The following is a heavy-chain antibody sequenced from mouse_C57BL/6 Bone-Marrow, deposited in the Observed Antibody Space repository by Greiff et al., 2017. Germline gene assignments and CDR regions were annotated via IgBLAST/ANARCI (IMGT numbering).Heavy chain of an antibody. Sequence: EVKLEESGGGLVQPGGSMKLSCAASGFTFSDAWMDWVRQSPEKGLEWVAEIRNKANNHATYYAESVKGRFTITSDDYKSSFYLQMNSLSAEDTGIYYCTRMYRYNGANWGQGALVTVSA. J-gene: IGHJ3*01. CDR2: IRNKANNHAT. CDR3: TRMYRYNGAN. V-gene: IGHV6-6*01. D-gene: IGHD2-12*01. CDR1: GFTFSDAW.